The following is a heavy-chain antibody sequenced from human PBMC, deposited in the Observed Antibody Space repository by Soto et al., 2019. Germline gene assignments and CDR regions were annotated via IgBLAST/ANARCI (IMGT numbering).Heavy chain of an antibody. CDR2: IYYSGST. CDR3: ARGYEGSGNYYNPPLGMDV. CDR1: GGSISSGGYY. J-gene: IGHJ6*02. D-gene: IGHD3-10*01. V-gene: IGHV4-31*03. Sequence: QVQLQESGPGLVKPSQTLSLTCTVSGGSISSGGYYWSWIRQHPGKGLEWIGYIYYSGSTYYNPSLTGRVTVSVDTSRNQFALTPRSEPAAVTSVYWCARGYEGSGNYYNPPLGMDVWGQWTTVTVSS.